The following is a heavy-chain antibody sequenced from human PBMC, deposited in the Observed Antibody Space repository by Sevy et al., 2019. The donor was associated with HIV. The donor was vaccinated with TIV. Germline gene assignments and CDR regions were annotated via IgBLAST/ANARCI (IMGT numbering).Heavy chain of an antibody. J-gene: IGHJ3*02. V-gene: IGHV3-66*01. CDR3: ARDPIGGELDDLDI. CDR1: GFNVSSNY. CDR2: IYRGGST. Sequence: GGSLRLSCAASGFNVSSNYMSWVRQAPGKGLEWVSVIYRGGSTDYADSVKGRFIISRDNSENTLYLQMNSLRAEDTAVYYCARDPIGGELDDLDIWGQGTMVTVSS. D-gene: IGHD1-26*01.